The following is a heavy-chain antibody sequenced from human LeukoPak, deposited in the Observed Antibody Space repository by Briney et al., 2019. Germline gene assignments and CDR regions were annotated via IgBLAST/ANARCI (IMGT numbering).Heavy chain of an antibody. CDR1: GGTISSYD. CDR3: ARWYSSGWAFDY. D-gene: IGHD6-19*01. V-gene: IGHV4-59*08. CDR2: IHYSGST. Sequence: SETLSLTCTVSGGTISSYDWNWIRQPPGKGLEWVGYIHYSGSTKYNPPLQSRVTISVDTSKNQSSLKRSSVTAADTAVYYCARWYSSGWAFDYWGQGTLVTVSS. J-gene: IGHJ4*02.